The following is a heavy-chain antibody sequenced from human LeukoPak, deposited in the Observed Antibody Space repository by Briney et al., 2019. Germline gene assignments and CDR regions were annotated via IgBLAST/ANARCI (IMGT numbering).Heavy chain of an antibody. CDR2: IIPIFGTA. CDR1: GGTFSSDA. D-gene: IGHD2-15*01. Sequence: ASVKVSCKXSGGTFSSDAISWVRQAPGQGLEWMGRIIPIFGTANYAQKFQGRVTITADESTSTACMELSSLRSEDTAVYYCARDRQTDIVVVVAGSPALNWFDPWGQGTLVTVSS. J-gene: IGHJ5*02. CDR3: ARDRQTDIVVVVAGSPALNWFDP. V-gene: IGHV1-69*13.